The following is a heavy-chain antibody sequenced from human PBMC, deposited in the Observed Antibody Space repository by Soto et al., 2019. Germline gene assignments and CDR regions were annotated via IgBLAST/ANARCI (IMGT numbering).Heavy chain of an antibody. V-gene: IGHV1-18*01. CDR3: ARDRLRGYDSSGFYS. Sequence: ASVKVSCKASGYSFSFYGINWVRQAPGQGLEWMGWINPSDGNRNSAQKFEDRVTMTTATSTNTVFLELRSLKSDDTAIYYCARDRLRGYDSSGFYSWGQGTMVTVSS. J-gene: IGHJ4*02. CDR1: GYSFSFYG. D-gene: IGHD3-22*01. CDR2: INPSDGNR.